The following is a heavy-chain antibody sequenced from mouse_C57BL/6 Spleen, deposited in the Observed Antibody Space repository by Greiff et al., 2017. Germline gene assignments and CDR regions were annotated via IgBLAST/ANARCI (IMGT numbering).Heavy chain of an antibody. CDR2: INPNNGGT. Sequence: EVQLQQSGPELVKPGASVKMSCKASGYKFTDYNMHWVKQSHGKSLEWIGYINPNNGGTSYNQKFKGKATLTVNKSSSTAYMERRSLTSEESSVYYCARDWYYAMDYWGQGTSVTVSS. V-gene: IGHV1-22*01. J-gene: IGHJ4*01. CDR3: ARDWYYAMDY. CDR1: GYKFTDYN. D-gene: IGHD4-1*01.